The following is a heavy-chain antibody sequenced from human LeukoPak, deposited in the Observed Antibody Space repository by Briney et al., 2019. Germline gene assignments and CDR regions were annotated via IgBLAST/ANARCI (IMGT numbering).Heavy chain of an antibody. CDR3: ASTPRLSSSDESPPE. CDR2: MNPNSGNT. D-gene: IGHD2-15*01. J-gene: IGHJ4*02. V-gene: IGHV1-8*01. CDR1: GYTFTSYD. Sequence: GASVKVSCTASGYTFTSYDINWVRQATGQGLEWMGWMNPNSGNTGYAQKFQGRVTMTRNTSISTAYMELSSLRSEDTAVYYCASTPRLSSSDESPPEWGQGTLVTVSS.